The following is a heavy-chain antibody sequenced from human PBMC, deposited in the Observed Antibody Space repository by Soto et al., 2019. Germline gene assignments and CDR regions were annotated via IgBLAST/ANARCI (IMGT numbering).Heavy chain of an antibody. CDR3: ARSMIDVGITTNYFDY. Sequence: PGGSLRLSCAASGFRFSDYTMNWVRQAPGKGLEWLAIISYDGANKYYSDSLKGRFTISRDNSRNTLYLQMDNLTPEDTAVYFCARSMIDVGITTNYFDYWGQGTPVTVS. CDR1: GFRFSDYT. V-gene: IGHV3-30-3*01. CDR2: ISYDGANK. J-gene: IGHJ4*02. D-gene: IGHD3-22*01.